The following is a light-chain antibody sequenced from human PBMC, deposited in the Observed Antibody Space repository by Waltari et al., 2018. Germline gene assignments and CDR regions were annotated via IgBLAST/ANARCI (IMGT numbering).Light chain of an antibody. CDR1: QSVSSNY. CDR3: QQYGSSPWT. V-gene: IGKV3-20*01. J-gene: IGKJ1*01. CDR2: GAS. Sequence: EIVLTQSPGILSSSPGERATLSCRASQSVSSNYLAWYQQKVGQAPRLLIFGASNRVTGISDRFSGSGSGTDFTLTISRLESEDITVYYCQQYGSSPWTFGQGTKVEI.